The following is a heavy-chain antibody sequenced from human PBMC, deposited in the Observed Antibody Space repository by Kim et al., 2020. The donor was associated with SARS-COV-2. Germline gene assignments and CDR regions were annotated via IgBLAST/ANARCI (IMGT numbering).Heavy chain of an antibody. V-gene: IGHV3-33*05. J-gene: IGHJ5*02. CDR1: GFTFSSYG. Sequence: GGSLRLSCAASGFTFSSYGMHWVRQAPGKGLEWVAVISYDGSNKYYADSVKGRFTISRDNSKNTLYLQMNSLRAEDTAVYYCARGGGRRSGSPPFDPWG. D-gene: IGHD3-10*01. CDR2: ISYDGSNK. CDR3: ARGGGRRSGSPPFDP.